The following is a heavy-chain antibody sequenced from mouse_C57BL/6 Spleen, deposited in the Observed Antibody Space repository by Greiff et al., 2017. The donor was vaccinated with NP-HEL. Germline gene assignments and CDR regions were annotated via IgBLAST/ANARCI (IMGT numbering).Heavy chain of an antibody. D-gene: IGHD2-4*01. Sequence: QVQLKQSGAELVRPGASVKLSCKASGYTFTDYYINWVKQRPGQGLEWIARIYPGSGNTYYNEKFKGKATLTAEKSSSTAYMQLSSLTSEDSAVYFCARENDYDGAMDYWGQGTSVTVSS. CDR2: IYPGSGNT. V-gene: IGHV1-76*01. CDR1: GYTFTDYY. CDR3: ARENDYDGAMDY. J-gene: IGHJ4*01.